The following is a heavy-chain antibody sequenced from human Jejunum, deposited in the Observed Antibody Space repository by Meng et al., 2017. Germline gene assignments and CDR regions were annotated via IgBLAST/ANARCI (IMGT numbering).Heavy chain of an antibody. V-gene: IGHV1-3*01. CDR3: ARDMPYSSGSFDY. CDR2: ITAGNGNT. D-gene: IGHD3-10*01. Sequence: VQLVQSGAEVKKPWASVTVSCKASGFTFVSYAIYWVRQAPGQGLEWMGWITAGNGNTKYSQKFQGRVTITRDTSASTAYMELSSLRSEDTAVYYCARDMPYSSGSFDYWGQGTLVTVSS. J-gene: IGHJ4*02. CDR1: GFTFVSYA.